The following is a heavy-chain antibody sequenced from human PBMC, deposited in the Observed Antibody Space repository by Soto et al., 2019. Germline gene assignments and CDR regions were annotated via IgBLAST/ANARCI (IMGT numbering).Heavy chain of an antibody. J-gene: IGHJ4*02. CDR2: IYPADSDT. CDR1: GYVFANQW. CDR3: ARRYGRYFDY. V-gene: IGHV5-51*01. Sequence: GESLKISCQGSGYVFANQWIGWVLQMPGKGLEWMGIIYPADSDTRYSPSFQGQVTISADKSITTAYLQWSSLEASDTAMYYCARRYGRYFDYWGQGTLVTVSS. D-gene: IGHD5-18*01.